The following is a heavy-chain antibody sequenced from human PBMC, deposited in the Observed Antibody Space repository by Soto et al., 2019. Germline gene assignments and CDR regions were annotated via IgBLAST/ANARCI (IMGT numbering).Heavy chain of an antibody. D-gene: IGHD3-3*01. CDR2: IYYNGNT. CDR1: GGSISSGGYY. CDR3: ARDGSRYDFWSGPYYFDY. Sequence: SETLSLTCTVSGGSISSGGYYWSWIRQHPGKGLEWIGYIYYNGNTNYSPSLKSQVNISVDTSKNQFSLNLNYVSAAVTAVYYFARDGSRYDFWSGPYYFDYWGQGTLVTVSS. J-gene: IGHJ4*02. V-gene: IGHV4-61*08.